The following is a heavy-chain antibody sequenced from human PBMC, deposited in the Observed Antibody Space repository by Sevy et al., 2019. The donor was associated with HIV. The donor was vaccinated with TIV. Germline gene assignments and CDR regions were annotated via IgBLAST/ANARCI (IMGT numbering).Heavy chain of an antibody. J-gene: IGHJ5*02. CDR1: GYSFTSYW. D-gene: IGHD6-13*01. CDR3: ARHLQDMAYSSSTPPGWFDP. Sequence: GESLKISCKGSGYSFTSYWIGCVRQMPGKGLEWMGIIYPGDSDTRYSPSFQGQVTISADKSISTAYLQWSSLKASDTAMYYCARHLQDMAYSSSTPPGWFDPWGQGTLVTVSS. V-gene: IGHV5-51*01. CDR2: IYPGDSDT.